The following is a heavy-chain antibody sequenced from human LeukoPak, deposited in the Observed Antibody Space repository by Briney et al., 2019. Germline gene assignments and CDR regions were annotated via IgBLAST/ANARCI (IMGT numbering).Heavy chain of an antibody. CDR1: GGSISTDY. Sequence: SETLSLTCTVSGGSISTDYWNWIRHPPGKGLEWIGYMFYSGSTNCNPSLKSRVTVLVYPSKHRFYLKLSSVTAADTGVYYRARLHDNWGFIDYWGQGTLVTVSS. CDR3: ARLHDNWGFIDY. V-gene: IGHV4-59*01. CDR2: MFYSGST. D-gene: IGHD7-27*01. J-gene: IGHJ4*02.